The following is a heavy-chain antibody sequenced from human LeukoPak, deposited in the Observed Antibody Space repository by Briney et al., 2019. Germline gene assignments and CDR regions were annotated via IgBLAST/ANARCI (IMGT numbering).Heavy chain of an antibody. CDR1: GYTFIDYY. V-gene: IGHV1-2*02. D-gene: IGHD3-3*01. J-gene: IGHJ5*02. CDR2: INPNSGGT. Sequence: ASVKVSCKASGYTFIDYYIHWVRQAPGQGLEWMGWINPNSGGTNYAQKFHGRVTMTRDTSITTTYMELSRLTPDDSAVYFCATEASGLNWFDPWGQGTLVTVSS. CDR3: ATEASGLNWFDP.